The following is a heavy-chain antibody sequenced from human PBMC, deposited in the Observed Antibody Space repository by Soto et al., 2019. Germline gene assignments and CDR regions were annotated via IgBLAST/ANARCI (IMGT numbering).Heavy chain of an antibody. Sequence: ASVKVSCKASGYTFTSYYRHWVRQAPGQGLEWMGIINPSGGSTIYAQKFQGRVTMTRDTSTSTVYMELSSLRSEDTAVYYCARDHEGGDCLDYWGQGTLVTVSS. CDR2: INPSGGST. CDR3: ARDHEGGDCLDY. V-gene: IGHV1-46*01. D-gene: IGHD2-21*01. CDR1: GYTFTSYY. J-gene: IGHJ4*02.